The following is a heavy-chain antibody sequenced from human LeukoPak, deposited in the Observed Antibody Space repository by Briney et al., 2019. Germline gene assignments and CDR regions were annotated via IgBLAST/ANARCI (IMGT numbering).Heavy chain of an antibody. V-gene: IGHV3-23*01. CDR1: GFTFSSYA. D-gene: IGHD1-26*01. J-gene: IGHJ4*02. CDR2: ISGSGGST. Sequence: GGSLRLSCAASGFTFSSYAMSWVRQAPGKGLEWVSAISGSGGSTYYADSVKGRFTISRDNSKNTLYLQMNSLRAEDTAVYYCAKDGAPKWELLPDSFDYWGQGTLVTVSS. CDR3: AKDGAPKWELLPDSFDY.